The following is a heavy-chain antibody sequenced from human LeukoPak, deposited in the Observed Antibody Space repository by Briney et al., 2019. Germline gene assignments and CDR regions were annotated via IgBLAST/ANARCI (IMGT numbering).Heavy chain of an antibody. CDR2: ISSSGSSI. J-gene: IGHJ4*02. Sequence: GGSLRLSCAASGFTFSTYSMNWVRQAPGKGLEWISYISSSGSSIYYADSVKGRFTISRDNAKNSLYLQMTSLTAEDTAVYFCARVSRFDSSGEGAPVSVSS. V-gene: IGHV3-48*04. CDR3: ARVSRFDS. CDR1: GFTFSTYS.